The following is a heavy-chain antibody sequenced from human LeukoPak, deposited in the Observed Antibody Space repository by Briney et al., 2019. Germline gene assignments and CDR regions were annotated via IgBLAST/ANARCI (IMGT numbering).Heavy chain of an antibody. CDR1: GGSISNYY. V-gene: IGHV4-59*01. CDR3: ARNADDSSSYPYFDY. CDR2: IYHSGST. Sequence: PSETLSLTCTVSGGSISNYYWSWIWQPPGKELEWIGYIYHSGSTNYNPSLKSRVTISVDTSKNQFSLKLSSVTAADTAVYYCARNADDSSSYPYFDYWGQGTLVTVSS. D-gene: IGHD3-22*01. J-gene: IGHJ4*02.